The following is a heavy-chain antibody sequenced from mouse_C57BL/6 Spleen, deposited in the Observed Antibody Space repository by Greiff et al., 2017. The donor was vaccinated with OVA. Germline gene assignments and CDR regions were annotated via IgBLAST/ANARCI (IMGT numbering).Heavy chain of an antibody. D-gene: IGHD2-4*01. J-gene: IGHJ4*01. Sequence: VKVVESGAELARPGASVKMSCKASGYTFTSYTMHWVKQRPGQGLEWIGYINPSSGYTKYNQKFKDKATLTADKSSSTAYMQLSSLTSEDSAVYYCARCDYDGGYYAMDYWGQGTSVTVSS. CDR1: GYTFTSYT. CDR2: INPSSGYT. CDR3: ARCDYDGGYYAMDY. V-gene: IGHV1-4*01.